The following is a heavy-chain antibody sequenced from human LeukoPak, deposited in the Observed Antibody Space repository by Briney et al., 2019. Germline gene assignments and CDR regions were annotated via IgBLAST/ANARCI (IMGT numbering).Heavy chain of an antibody. CDR2: ITPIFGTA. CDR1: GGTFSSYA. Sequence: SVKVSCKASGGTFSSYAISWVRQAPGQGLEWMGGITPIFGTANYAQKFQGRVTITTDESTSTAYMELSSLRSEDTAVYYCARDPGGYSYGYGLYYMDVWGKGTTVTVSS. D-gene: IGHD5-18*01. J-gene: IGHJ6*03. V-gene: IGHV1-69*05. CDR3: ARDPGGYSYGYGLYYMDV.